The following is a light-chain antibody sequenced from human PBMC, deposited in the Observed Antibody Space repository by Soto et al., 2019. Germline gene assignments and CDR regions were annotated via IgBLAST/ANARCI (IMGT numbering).Light chain of an antibody. CDR3: QQRSNWPLIT. CDR1: QSVRNY. Sequence: EIVLTQSPATLSLSPGERATLSSRASQSVRNYLAWYQQKPGQAPRLLIYDASNRATGIPARFSGSGSGTDFTLTISSLEPEDFAVYYCQQRSNWPLITFGQGTRLEIK. V-gene: IGKV3-11*01. J-gene: IGKJ5*01. CDR2: DAS.